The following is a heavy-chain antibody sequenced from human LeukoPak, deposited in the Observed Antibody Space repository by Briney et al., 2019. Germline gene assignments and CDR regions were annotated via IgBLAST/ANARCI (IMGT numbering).Heavy chain of an antibody. V-gene: IGHV3-23*05. CDR3: ADRPIGMTGKPNYYFDY. J-gene: IGHJ4*02. Sequence: GGSLRLSCAASGFTFSSYWMSWVRQAPGKGLEWISAINKDGSSTHYADSVKGRFTISRDNSKNTLYLQMDSLRAEDTAIYYCADRPIGMTGKPNYYFDYWGQGTLVTVSS. CDR1: GFTFSSYW. CDR2: INKDGSST. D-gene: IGHD3-9*01.